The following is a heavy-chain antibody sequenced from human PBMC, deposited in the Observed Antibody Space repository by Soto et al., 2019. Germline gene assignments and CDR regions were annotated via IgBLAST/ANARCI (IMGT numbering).Heavy chain of an antibody. CDR3: ARVGSSGWYYYCDGMDV. D-gene: IGHD6-19*01. J-gene: IGHJ6*02. Sequence: QVQLVESGGGVVQPGRSLRLSCAASGFTFSSYGMHWVRQAPGKGLEWVAVIWYDGSNKYYADSVKGRFTISRDNSKNTLYLQMNSLRAEDTAVYYCARVGSSGWYYYCDGMDVWGQGTTVTVSS. CDR2: IWYDGSNK. CDR1: GFTFSSYG. V-gene: IGHV3-33*01.